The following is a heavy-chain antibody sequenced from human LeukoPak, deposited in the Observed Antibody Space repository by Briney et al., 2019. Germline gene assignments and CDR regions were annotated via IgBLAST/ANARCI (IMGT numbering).Heavy chain of an antibody. D-gene: IGHD5-18*01. J-gene: IGHJ5*02. CDR3: ARDVGYRSWFDP. Sequence: GGSLRLSCATSGFTFSTYGMHWVRQAPGKGLEWVSYISGSSNSIYYADSVKGRFTISRDNAKSSLYLQMNSLRAEDTAVYYCARDVGYRSWFDPWGQGTLVIVSS. CDR1: GFTFSTYG. CDR2: ISGSSNSI. V-gene: IGHV3-48*01.